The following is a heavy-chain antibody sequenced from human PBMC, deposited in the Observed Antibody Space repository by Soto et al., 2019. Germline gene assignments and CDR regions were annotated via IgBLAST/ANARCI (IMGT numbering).Heavy chain of an antibody. CDR2: IWYDGSNK. V-gene: IGHV3-33*01. CDR3: ARDHESSGTNYYYYGMDV. CDR1: GFTFSSYG. J-gene: IGHJ6*02. D-gene: IGHD6-19*01. Sequence: GGSLRLSCAASGFTFSSYGMHWVRQAPGKGLEWVAVIWYDGSNKYYADSMKGRFTISRDNSKNTLYLQMNSLRAEDTAVYYCARDHESSGTNYYYYGMDVWGQGTTVTVSS.